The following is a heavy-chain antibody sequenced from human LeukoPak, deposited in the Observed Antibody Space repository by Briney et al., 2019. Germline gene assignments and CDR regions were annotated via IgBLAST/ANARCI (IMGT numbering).Heavy chain of an antibody. D-gene: IGHD3-22*01. CDR1: GYTFTGYY. CDR3: ASPTYDSSDYEYFQH. J-gene: IGHJ1*01. CDR2: INPNSGGT. V-gene: IGHV1-2*02. Sequence: GASVKVSCKASGYTFTGYYMYWVRHAPGQGLEWMGWINPNSGGTNYAQKFQGRVTMTRDTSISTAYMELSGLRSDDTAVYYCASPTYDSSDYEYFQHWGQGTLVTVSS.